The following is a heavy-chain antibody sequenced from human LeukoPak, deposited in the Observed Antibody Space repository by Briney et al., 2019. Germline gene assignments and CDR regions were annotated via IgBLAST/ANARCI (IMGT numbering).Heavy chain of an antibody. D-gene: IGHD3-10*01. CDR1: GFTFSGFG. Sequence: GGSLRLSCAASGFTFSGFGMHWVRQAPGKGLEWVAIIWYNGRNETYADSVKGRFTISRDNSKNTLYLYMNSLRAEDTAVYYCARESRGELFAPPDYWGQGTLVTVSS. J-gene: IGHJ4*02. CDR2: IWYNGRNE. V-gene: IGHV3-33*01. CDR3: ARESRGELFAPPDY.